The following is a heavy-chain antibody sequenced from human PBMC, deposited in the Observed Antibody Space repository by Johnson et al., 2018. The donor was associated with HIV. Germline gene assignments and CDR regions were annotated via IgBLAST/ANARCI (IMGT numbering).Heavy chain of an antibody. D-gene: IGHD2-21*02. CDR3: ARCSLAYCGGDCYFDAFDM. CDR1: GFIFSSYG. Sequence: QVQLVESGGGVVQPGSSLRLSCAASGFIFSSYGMHWVRQAPGKGLEWVAFISYDGSNKHYVDSVKGRFTISRDNSKNTLFLQMNSLRAEDTAVYYCARCSLAYCGGDCYFDAFDMWGQGTMVTVSS. V-gene: IGHV3-30*19. J-gene: IGHJ3*02. CDR2: ISYDGSNK.